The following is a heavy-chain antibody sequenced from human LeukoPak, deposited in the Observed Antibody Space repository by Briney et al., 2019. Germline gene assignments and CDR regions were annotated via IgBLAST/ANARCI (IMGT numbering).Heavy chain of an antibody. V-gene: IGHV1-18*01. D-gene: IGHD2-15*01. J-gene: IGHJ6*02. CDR1: GYTFTSYG. CDR2: ISAYNGNT. Sequence: VASVKVSCKASGYTFTSYGISWVRQAPGQGLEWMGWISAYNGNTNYAQKLQGRVTMTTDTSTSTAYMELRSLRSDDTAVYYCARDIVVVVAAPNGPHYCYYGMDVWGQGTTVTVSS. CDR3: ARDIVVVVAAPNGPHYCYYGMDV.